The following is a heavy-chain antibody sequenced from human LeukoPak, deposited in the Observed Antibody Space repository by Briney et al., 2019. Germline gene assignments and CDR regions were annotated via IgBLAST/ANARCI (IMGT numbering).Heavy chain of an antibody. V-gene: IGHV4-59*01. J-gene: IGHJ5*02. CDR1: GGSISSYY. D-gene: IGHD6-13*01. CDR3: ARDVFIAAADTNWFDP. CDR2: IYYSGCT. Sequence: SETLSLTCTVSGGSISSYYWSWIRQPPGKGLEWIGYIYYSGCTNYNPSLKSRVTISVDTSKNQFSLKLSSVTAADTAVYYCARDVFIAAADTNWFDPWGQGTLVTVSS.